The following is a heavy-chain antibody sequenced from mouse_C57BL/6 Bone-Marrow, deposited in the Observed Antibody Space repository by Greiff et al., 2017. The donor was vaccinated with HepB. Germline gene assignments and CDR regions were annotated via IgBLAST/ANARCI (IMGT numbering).Heavy chain of an antibody. CDR1: GYTFTSYW. Sequence: QVQLQQPGAELVMPGASVKLSCKASGYTFTSYWMHWVKQRPGQGLEWIGEIDPSDSYTNYNQKFKGKSTLTVDKASSTAYMQLSSLTSEDSAVYYCARDAYYYAMDYWGQGTSVTVSS. CDR3: ARDAYYYAMDY. CDR2: IDPSDSYT. V-gene: IGHV1-69*01. J-gene: IGHJ4*01.